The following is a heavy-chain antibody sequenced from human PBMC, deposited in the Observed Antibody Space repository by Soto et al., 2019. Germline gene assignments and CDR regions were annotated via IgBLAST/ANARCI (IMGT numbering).Heavy chain of an antibody. J-gene: IGHJ4*02. CDR3: ARETGASGLPFDF. D-gene: IGHD5-12*01. Sequence: SETLSLTCTVSGGPLTGYYWIWIRQPPGKGLEWIGLIHYPGNTYYNPSLKSRVTVSFDTSKNQFSLRLRSATAADTAVYYCARETGASGLPFDFWGQGALVTVSS. CDR1: GGPLTGYY. V-gene: IGHV4-59*01. CDR2: IHYPGNT.